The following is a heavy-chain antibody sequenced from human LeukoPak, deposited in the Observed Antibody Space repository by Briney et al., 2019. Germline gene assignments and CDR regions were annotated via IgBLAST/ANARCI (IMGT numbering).Heavy chain of an antibody. CDR2: TYYRSKWFN. D-gene: IGHD6-19*01. J-gene: IGHJ4*02. CDR1: GDSVSSNSAA. V-gene: IGHV6-1*01. Sequence: SQTLSLTCAISGDSVSSNSAAWNWIRQSPSRGLEWLGRTYYRSKWFNDYAVSVKSRITIDPDTSKNQFSLQLNSVTPEDTAVYYCARAKYTSGCLDYWGQGTLVTVSS. CDR3: ARAKYTSGCLDY.